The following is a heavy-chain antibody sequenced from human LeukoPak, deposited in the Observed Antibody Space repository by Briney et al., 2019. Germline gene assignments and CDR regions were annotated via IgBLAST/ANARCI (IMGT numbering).Heavy chain of an antibody. Sequence: SVKVSCKASGGTFSSYAISWVRQAPGQGLEWMGRIIPILGIANYAQKFQGRVTITADESTSTAYMELSSLRSEDTAVYYCARVGLDSSSWHPYWYFDLWGRGTLVTVSS. V-gene: IGHV1-69*04. CDR2: IIPILGIA. CDR3: ARVGLDSSSWHPYWYFDL. J-gene: IGHJ2*01. D-gene: IGHD6-13*01. CDR1: GGTFSSYA.